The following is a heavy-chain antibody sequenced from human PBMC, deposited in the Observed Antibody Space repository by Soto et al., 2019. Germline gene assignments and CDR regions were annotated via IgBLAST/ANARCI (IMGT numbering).Heavy chain of an antibody. J-gene: IGHJ3*02. V-gene: IGHV3-30-3*01. CDR3: ARETLIWDDAFDI. CDR2: ISYDGSNK. CDR1: GFTFSSYA. Sequence: QVQLVESGGGVVQPGRSLRLSCAASGFTFSSYAMHCVRQAPGKGLEWVAVISYDGSNKYYADSVKGRFTISRDNSKNTLYLQMNSLRAEDTAVYYCARETLIWDDAFDIWGQGTMVTVSS. D-gene: IGHD3-16*01.